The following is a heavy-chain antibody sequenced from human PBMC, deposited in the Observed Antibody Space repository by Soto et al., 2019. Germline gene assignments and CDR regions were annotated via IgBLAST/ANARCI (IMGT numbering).Heavy chain of an antibody. V-gene: IGHV6-1*01. CDR2: TYYRSKRYN. D-gene: IGHD2-15*01. J-gene: IGHJ5*02. CDR1: GDSVSSNSAA. CDR3: ARAPVAWRYWSGGSCYSEWFDP. Sequence: SQTLSLTCAISGDSVSSNSAAWNWIRQSPSRGLEWLGRTYYRSKRYNDYAVSVKSRITINPDTSKNQISLQLNSVTPEDTAVYYCARAPVAWRYWSGGSCYSEWFDPWGQGTLVTAPS.